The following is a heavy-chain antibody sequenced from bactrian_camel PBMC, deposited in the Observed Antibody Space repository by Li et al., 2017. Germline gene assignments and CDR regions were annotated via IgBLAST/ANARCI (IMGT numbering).Heavy chain of an antibody. D-gene: IGHD5*01. J-gene: IGHJ4*01. V-gene: IGHV3S53*01. CDR1: GEKYCNAD. CDR2: IDYDGTQ. Sequence: QLVESGGGSVEAGGSLTLSCGFSGEKYCNADMSWYRQAPGKEREFVSSIDYDGTQKYADSVKGRFTASQGAKNTVYLQMNSLQPEDTGLYFCANVPPTSLAVGLGARGQGTQVTVS.